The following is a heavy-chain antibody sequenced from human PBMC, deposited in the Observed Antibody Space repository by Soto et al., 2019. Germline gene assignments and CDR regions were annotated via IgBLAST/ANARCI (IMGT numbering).Heavy chain of an antibody. Sequence: ASVKVSCKASGYTCTTCDINWVRQATGQGLEWMGWMNPNTGNTGYAQKFQGRVTMTRNTSINTAYMELSSLRSEDTAVYYCAIEMASNYYYYGMDVWGQGTKVPVSS. V-gene: IGHV1-8*01. D-gene: IGHD5-12*01. J-gene: IGHJ6*02. CDR2: MNPNTGNT. CDR1: GYTCTTCD. CDR3: AIEMASNYYYYGMDV.